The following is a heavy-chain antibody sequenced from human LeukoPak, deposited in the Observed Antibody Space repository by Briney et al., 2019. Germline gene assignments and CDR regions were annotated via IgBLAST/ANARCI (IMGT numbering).Heavy chain of an antibody. CDR1: GFTVSSNY. CDR3: ARDHYNSSGSDY. CDR2: IYSGGRT. Sequence: GGSLRLSCAASGFTVSSNYMSWVRQAPGKGLEWVSVIYSGGRTYYADSVKGRFTIFRNNSKNTLYLQINSLRAEDTAVYYCARDHYNSSGSDYWGQGTLVTVSS. J-gene: IGHJ4*02. D-gene: IGHD3-22*01. V-gene: IGHV3-53*01.